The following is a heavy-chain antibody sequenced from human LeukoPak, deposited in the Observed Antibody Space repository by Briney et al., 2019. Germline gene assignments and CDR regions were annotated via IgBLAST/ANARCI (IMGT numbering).Heavy chain of an antibody. J-gene: IGHJ3*02. V-gene: IGHV3-23*01. CDR3: AKNRDSSAYYHDAFDI. CDR1: GFTFSRYA. D-gene: IGHD3-22*01. CDR2: ISGSGGDT. Sequence: GGSLRLSCAASGFTFSRYAMSWVRQAPGKGLEWVSSISGSGGDTHYADSVKGRFTISRDNSKNTLYLQMNSLRAEDTALYYCAKNRDSSAYYHDAFDIWGQGTMVTVSS.